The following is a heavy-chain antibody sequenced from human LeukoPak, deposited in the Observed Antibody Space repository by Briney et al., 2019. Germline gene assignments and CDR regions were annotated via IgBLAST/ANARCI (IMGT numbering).Heavy chain of an antibody. Sequence: GGSLRLSCAASGFTFSSYAMSWVRQAPGKGLEWVSAISGSGGSTYYADSVKGRFTISRDTSKNTLYLQMNSLRAEDTAVYYCAKIVTMIPYGYSDYWGQGTLVTVSS. J-gene: IGHJ4*02. CDR3: AKIVTMIPYGYSDY. D-gene: IGHD3-22*01. V-gene: IGHV3-23*01. CDR2: ISGSGGST. CDR1: GFTFSSYA.